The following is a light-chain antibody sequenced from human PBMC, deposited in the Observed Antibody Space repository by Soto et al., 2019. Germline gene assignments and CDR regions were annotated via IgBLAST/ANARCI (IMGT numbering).Light chain of an antibody. CDR2: AAS. CDR1: HNIDTY. Sequence: IQMTQSPSSLSASVGDRVTITCRASHNIDTYLNWYQQKPGKAPILLIYAASSLQSGVPSRFSGSGSGTDFTLTISSLQPDDFATYYCQHYNSYSEAFGQGTKVDIK. J-gene: IGKJ1*01. CDR3: QHYNSYSEA. V-gene: IGKV1-39*01.